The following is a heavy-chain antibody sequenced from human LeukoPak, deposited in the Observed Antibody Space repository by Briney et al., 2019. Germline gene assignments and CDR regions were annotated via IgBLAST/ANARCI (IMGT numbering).Heavy chain of an antibody. J-gene: IGHJ6*02. CDR3: ARVLGYSGYDSFDSDYYYGMDV. Sequence: GGSLRLSCVASGFTFSSYWMHWVRQAPGKGLVWVSRINSDGSSTSYADSVKGRFTISRDNAKNTLYLQMNSLRAEDTAVYYCARVLGYSGYDSFDSDYYYGMDVWGQGTTVTVSS. D-gene: IGHD5-12*01. CDR1: GFTFSSYW. V-gene: IGHV3-74*01. CDR2: INSDGSST.